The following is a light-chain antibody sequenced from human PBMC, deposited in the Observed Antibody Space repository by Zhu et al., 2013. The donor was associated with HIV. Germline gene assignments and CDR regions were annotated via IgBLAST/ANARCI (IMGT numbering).Light chain of an antibody. CDR3: QSYDNSLSCWV. CDR1: SSNIGAGFD. J-gene: IGLJ3*02. V-gene: IGLV1-40*01. Sequence: QSVLTQPPSVSGAPGQRVIISCTGSSSNIGAGFDVHWYQQLPGTAPKLLIFVNNNRPSGVPDRFSGSKSGTSASLAITGLQAEDEADYYCQSYDNSLSCWVFGGGTKLTVL. CDR2: VNN.